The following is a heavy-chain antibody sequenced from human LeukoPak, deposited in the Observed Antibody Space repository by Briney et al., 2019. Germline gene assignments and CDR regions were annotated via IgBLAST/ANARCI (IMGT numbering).Heavy chain of an antibody. Sequence: PGGSLRLSCAASGFTFSSYEMNWVRQAPGKGLEWVSYISSSGSTIYYADSVKGRFTISRDNAKNSLYLQMNSLRAEDTAVYYCAREGQYGSGIDYRGQGTLVTVSS. CDR3: AREGQYGSGIDY. J-gene: IGHJ4*02. CDR2: ISSSGSTI. V-gene: IGHV3-48*03. D-gene: IGHD3-10*01. CDR1: GFTFSSYE.